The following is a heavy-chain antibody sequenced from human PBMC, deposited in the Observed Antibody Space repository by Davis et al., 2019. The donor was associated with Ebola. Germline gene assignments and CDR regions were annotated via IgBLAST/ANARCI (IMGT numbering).Heavy chain of an antibody. CDR2: ISSDINSDGRST. Sequence: GESLKISCEASGFTVRINYMSWVRQAPGKGLVWVSYISSDINSDGRSTRYADSVKGRFTISRDNAKNSLYLQMNSLRTEDTAFYYCAKDLDLRGVYYFDYWGQGTLVTVSS. D-gene: IGHD3/OR15-3a*01. CDR3: AKDLDLRGVYYFDY. J-gene: IGHJ4*02. CDR1: GFTVRINY. V-gene: IGHV3-74*01.